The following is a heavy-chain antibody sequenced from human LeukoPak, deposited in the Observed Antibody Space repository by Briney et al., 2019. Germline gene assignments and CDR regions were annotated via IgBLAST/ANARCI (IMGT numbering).Heavy chain of an antibody. Sequence: ASVKVSCKASGGTFSSYAINWVRQAPGQGLEWMGRIIRGLGISNYAQKFQGRVTITADKSTSTTYMELSSLRSEDTAVYYCASARQRHRTNGVCPSLTDSWGQGTLVTVSS. CDR3: ASARQRHRTNGVCPSLTDS. V-gene: IGHV1-69*04. CDR1: GGTFSSYA. D-gene: IGHD2-8*01. CDR2: IIRGLGIS. J-gene: IGHJ4*02.